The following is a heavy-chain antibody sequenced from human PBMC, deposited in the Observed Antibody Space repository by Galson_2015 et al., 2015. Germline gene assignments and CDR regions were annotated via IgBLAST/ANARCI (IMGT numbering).Heavy chain of an antibody. J-gene: IGHJ4*02. CDR1: GFTFSSYA. CDR2: ISGSGGST. CDR3: AKGGRANPGLDY. V-gene: IGHV3-23*01. Sequence: SLRLSCAASGFTFSSYAMSWVRQAPGKGLEWVSAISGSGGSTYYADSVKGRFTISRDNSKNTLYLQMNSLRAEDTAVYYCAKGGRANPGLDYWGQGTLVTASS. D-gene: IGHD2-15*01.